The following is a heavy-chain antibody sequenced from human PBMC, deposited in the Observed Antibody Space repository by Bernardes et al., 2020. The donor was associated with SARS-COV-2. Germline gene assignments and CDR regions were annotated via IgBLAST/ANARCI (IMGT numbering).Heavy chain of an antibody. D-gene: IGHD5-12*01. CDR3: ARAGEMATIIVH. Sequence: GGSLRLSCAASGFSFSRYWMHWVRQAPGKGLVWVSRINSDESSTSYADSVKGRFTISRDNAKNTLYLQMNSQRVEDTAVYYCARAGEMATIIVHWGQGTLVTVSS. J-gene: IGHJ5*02. V-gene: IGHV3-74*01. CDR1: GFSFSRYW. CDR2: INSDESST.